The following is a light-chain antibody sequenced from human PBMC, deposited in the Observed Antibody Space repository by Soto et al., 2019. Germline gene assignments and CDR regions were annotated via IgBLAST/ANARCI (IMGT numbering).Light chain of an antibody. J-gene: IGLJ3*02. Sequence: QSVLTQSPSASASLGASVKLTCTLSSGHSSYAIAWQQQQPEKGPRYLMKLNSDGSHSKGDGIPDRFSGSISGAERYLTISRRQSEDEADYYCQTWDTDIVLFGGGTKLTVL. V-gene: IGLV4-69*01. CDR2: LNSDGSH. CDR1: SGHSSYA. CDR3: QTWDTDIVL.